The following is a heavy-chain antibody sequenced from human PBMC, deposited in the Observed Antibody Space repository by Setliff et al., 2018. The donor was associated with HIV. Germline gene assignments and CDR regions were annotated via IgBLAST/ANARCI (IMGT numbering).Heavy chain of an antibody. CDR3: ARSKGHLYYDDDTGYVLRAFDI. V-gene: IGHV3-23*01. J-gene: IGHJ3*02. CDR2: ISGSAGST. D-gene: IGHD3-22*01. CDR1: GFTFSSYA. Sequence: AGGSLRLSCAVSGFTFSSYAMSWVRQAPGKGLEWVSAISGSAGSTYYADSVKGRFTISRDNSKNTLYLQMNSLRAEDTAVYCCARSKGHLYYDDDTGYVLRAFDIWGQGTMVTVSS.